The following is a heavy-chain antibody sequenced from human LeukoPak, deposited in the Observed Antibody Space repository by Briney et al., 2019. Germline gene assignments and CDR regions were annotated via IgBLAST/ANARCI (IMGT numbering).Heavy chain of an antibody. CDR1: GILVSSNY. CDR2: IDSTGST. J-gene: IGHJ4*02. D-gene: IGHD2-15*01. Sequence: AGGSLRLSCVASGILVSSNYMSWVRQAPGKGLEWVSFIDSTGSTYYADSVKGRFTISRDNSRNTLYLQMNSLRVEDTAVYYCAREGYCSGGSCYSYRALDCWGQGTLVTVSS. CDR3: AREGYCSGGSCYSYRALDC. V-gene: IGHV3-66*01.